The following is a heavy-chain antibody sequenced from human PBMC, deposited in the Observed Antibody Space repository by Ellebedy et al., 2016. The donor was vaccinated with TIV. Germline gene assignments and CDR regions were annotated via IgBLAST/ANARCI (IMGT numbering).Heavy chain of an antibody. J-gene: IGHJ4*02. CDR2: IKEDGSEK. D-gene: IGHD6-19*01. Sequence: GESLKISCAASGFTFRSYWMSWVRQAPGKGLEWVANIKEDGSEKNYVDSVKGRVTISRDNAKNSLYLQMNSLRVDDTAVYYCARGSGWYGFDSWGQGTLVTVSS. CDR3: ARGSGWYGFDS. V-gene: IGHV3-7*03. CDR1: GFTFRSYW.